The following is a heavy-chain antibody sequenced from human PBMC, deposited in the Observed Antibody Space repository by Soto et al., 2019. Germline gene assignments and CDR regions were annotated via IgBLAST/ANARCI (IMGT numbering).Heavy chain of an antibody. Sequence: QVQLVQSGAEEKKPGASVKVFCKASGYTFTSYGFSWVRQAPGQGLEWMGWISPYNGDTAYAQNLQGRVTMTTDTSTSTAYMELRRLRSDDTAVYYCARDQRVSLNAIRAFDLWGRGTLVTVSS. CDR2: ISPYNGDT. J-gene: IGHJ2*01. V-gene: IGHV1-18*01. D-gene: IGHD6-25*01. CDR1: GYTFTSYG. CDR3: ARDQRVSLNAIRAFDL.